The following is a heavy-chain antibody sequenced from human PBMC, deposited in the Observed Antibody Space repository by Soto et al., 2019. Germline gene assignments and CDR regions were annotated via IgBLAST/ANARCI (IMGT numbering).Heavy chain of an antibody. CDR1: GGSISSYY. J-gene: IGHJ5*02. CDR3: ARDSRMVRGNWFDP. V-gene: IGHV4-59*01. CDR2: IYYSGST. Sequence: SETLSLTCTVSGGSISSYYWSWIRQPPGKGLEWIGYIYYSGSTNYNPSLKSRVTISVDTSKNQFSLKLSSVTAADTAMYYCARDSRMVRGNWFDPWGQGTLVTVSS. D-gene: IGHD3-10*01.